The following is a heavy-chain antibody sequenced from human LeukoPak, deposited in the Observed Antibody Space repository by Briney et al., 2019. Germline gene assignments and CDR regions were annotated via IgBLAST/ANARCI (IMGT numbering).Heavy chain of an antibody. Sequence: ASVKVSCKASGYTFSSYGITWVRQAPGQGLEWMGWISAYNGNTNYVQKPQGRVTMTTDTSTSTAYMELRSLRSDDTATYFCARDLGDDLTTVTSGNWFDPWGQGTLVTVSS. V-gene: IGHV1-18*01. D-gene: IGHD4-17*01. CDR2: ISAYNGNT. CDR1: GYTFSSYG. J-gene: IGHJ5*02. CDR3: ARDLGDDLTTVTSGNWFDP.